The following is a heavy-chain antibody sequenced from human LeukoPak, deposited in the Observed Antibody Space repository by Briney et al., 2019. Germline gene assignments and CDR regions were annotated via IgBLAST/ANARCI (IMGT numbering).Heavy chain of an antibody. CDR2: IYYSGST. J-gene: IGHJ3*02. D-gene: IGHD3-9*01. CDR3: ARLLRYFDWPMAAFDI. Sequence: SETLSLTCTVSGGSISSYYWSWIRQPPGKGLEWTGYIYYSGSTNYNPSLKSRVTISVDTSKNQFSLKLSSVIAADTAVYYCARLLRYFDWPMAAFDIWGQGTMVTVSS. CDR1: GGSISSYY. V-gene: IGHV4-59*01.